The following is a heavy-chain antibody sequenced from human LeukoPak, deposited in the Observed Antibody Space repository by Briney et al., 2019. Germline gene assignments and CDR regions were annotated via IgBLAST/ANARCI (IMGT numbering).Heavy chain of an antibody. CDR3: VKLRTGTRSAIDY. CDR2: ISSNGGST. V-gene: IGHV3-64D*06. CDR1: GFTFSSYA. J-gene: IGHJ4*02. D-gene: IGHD3/OR15-3a*01. Sequence: SGGSLRLSCSASGFTFSSYAMHWVRQAPGKGLEYVSAISSNGGSTYYADSVKGRFTISRDNSKNTLYLQMSSLRAEDTAVYYCVKLRTGTRSAIDYWGQGTLVTVSS.